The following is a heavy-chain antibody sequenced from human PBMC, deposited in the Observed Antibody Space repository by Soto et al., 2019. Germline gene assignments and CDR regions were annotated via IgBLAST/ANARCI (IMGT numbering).Heavy chain of an antibody. V-gene: IGHV3-23*01. Sequence: EVQLLESGGGLVQPGGSLRLSCAASGFTFSSYAMSWVRQAPGKGLEWVSAISGSGGSTYYADSVKGRFTISRDNSKNTLYLQVNSLRAEDTAVYYCAKDLEGYGDYLGYWGQGTLVTVSS. CDR3: AKDLEGYGDYLGY. CDR1: GFTFSSYA. D-gene: IGHD4-17*01. CDR2: ISGSGGST. J-gene: IGHJ4*02.